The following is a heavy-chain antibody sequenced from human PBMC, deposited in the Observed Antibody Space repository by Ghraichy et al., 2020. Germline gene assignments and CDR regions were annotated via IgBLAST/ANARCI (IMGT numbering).Heavy chain of an antibody. V-gene: IGHV6-1*01. CDR2: TYYRSKWFN. CDR3: TRGQHSAFDL. CDR1: GDSVSGNNIA. Sequence: SCAISGDSVSGNNIAWNWVRQSPSRGLEWLGRTYYRSKWFNDYSVSVKSRITINADTSKNQVSLQLNSLSPEDTAVYYCTRGQHSAFDLWGQGTMVTVSS. J-gene: IGHJ3*01. D-gene: IGHD3-3*02.